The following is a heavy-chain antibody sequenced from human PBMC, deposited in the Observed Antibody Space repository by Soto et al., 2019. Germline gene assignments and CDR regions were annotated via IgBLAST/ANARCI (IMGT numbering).Heavy chain of an antibody. CDR3: ARDDRYSSSYYYYGMDV. J-gene: IGHJ6*02. Sequence: GGSLRLSCAASGFTFSSYAMHWVRQAPGKGLEWVAVISYDGSNKYYADSVKGRFTISRDNSKNTLYLQMNSLRAEDTAVYYCARDDRYSSSYYYYGMDVWGQGTTVTVSS. D-gene: IGHD6-6*01. CDR2: ISYDGSNK. CDR1: GFTFSSYA. V-gene: IGHV3-30*04.